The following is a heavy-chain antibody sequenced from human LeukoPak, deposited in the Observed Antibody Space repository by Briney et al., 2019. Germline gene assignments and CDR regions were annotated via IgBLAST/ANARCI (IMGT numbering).Heavy chain of an antibody. Sequence: GSLILSCTASGFTFGDYAMSWFRQAPGKGLEWVGFIRSKAYGGTTEYAASVKGRFTISRDDSKSIAYLQMNSLKTEDTAVYYCTRWPAAGAFDYWGQGTLVTVSS. CDR3: TRWPAAGAFDY. J-gene: IGHJ4*02. V-gene: IGHV3-49*03. CDR2: IRSKAYGGTT. D-gene: IGHD6-13*01. CDR1: GFTFGDYA.